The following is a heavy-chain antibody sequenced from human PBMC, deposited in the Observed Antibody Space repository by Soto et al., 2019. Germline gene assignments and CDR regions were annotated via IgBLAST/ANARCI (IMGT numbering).Heavy chain of an antibody. J-gene: IGHJ6*02. Sequence: GGSLRLSCAASGFTFSNYDMHWVRQAPGEGLEWVSGIGAASDTYYPVSVQGRFTVSRDNAKKSLYLQMNSLRAGDTAVYYCARGVLGPGDYYYGMDVWGQGXTVTVYS. D-gene: IGHD7-27*01. CDR3: ARGVLGPGDYYYGMDV. CDR1: GFTFSNYD. CDR2: IGAASDT. V-gene: IGHV3-13*01.